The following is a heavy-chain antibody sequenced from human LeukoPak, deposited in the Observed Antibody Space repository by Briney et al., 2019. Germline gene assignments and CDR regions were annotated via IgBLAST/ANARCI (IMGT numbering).Heavy chain of an antibody. CDR1: GYTFTSYA. Sequence: ASVKVSCKASGYTFTSYAMHWVRQAPGQRLEWMGWINAGNGNTKYSQKFQGRVTITRDTSASTAYMELSSLRSEDTAVYYCARPRENCSGGSCYGRLYYWGQGTLVTVSS. J-gene: IGHJ4*02. V-gene: IGHV1-3*01. CDR2: INAGNGNT. CDR3: ARPRENCSGGSCYGRLYY. D-gene: IGHD2-15*01.